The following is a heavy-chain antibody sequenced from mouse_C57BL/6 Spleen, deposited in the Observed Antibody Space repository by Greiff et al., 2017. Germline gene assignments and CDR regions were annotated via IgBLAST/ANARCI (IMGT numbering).Heavy chain of an antibody. V-gene: IGHV5-12*01. CDR3: ARLTTGYAMDY. Sequence: EVQVVESGGGLVQPGGSLKLSCAASGFTFSDYYMYWVRQTPEKRLEWVAYISNGGGSTYYPDTVKGRFTISRDNAKNTLYLQMSRLKSEDTAMYYCARLTTGYAMDYWGQGTSVTVSS. CDR1: GFTFSDYY. J-gene: IGHJ4*01. CDR2: ISNGGGST. D-gene: IGHD1-1*01.